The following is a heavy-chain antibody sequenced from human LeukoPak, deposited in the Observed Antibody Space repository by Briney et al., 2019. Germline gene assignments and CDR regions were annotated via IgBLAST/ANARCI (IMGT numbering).Heavy chain of an antibody. V-gene: IGHV3-49*04. J-gene: IGHJ4*02. CDR1: GFTFGDYA. D-gene: IGHD6-19*01. CDR3: TRFGGYSSGWSSALDY. Sequence: PGRSLRLSCTASGFTFGDYAMSWVRQAPGKGLEWVGFIRSKAYGGTTEYAASVKGRFTISRDDSKSIAYLQMNSLKTEDTAVYYCTRFGGYSSGWSSALDYWGQGTLVTVSS. CDR2: IRSKAYGGTT.